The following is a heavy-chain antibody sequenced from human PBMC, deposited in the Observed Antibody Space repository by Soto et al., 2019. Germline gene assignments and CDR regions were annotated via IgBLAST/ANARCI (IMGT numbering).Heavy chain of an antibody. Sequence: EVHLLESGGGLVQPGGSLRLSCAASGLMFSDYAMNWVRQAPGKGLEWVAGIPGSGGFIFYTDSVKGRFTISRDNAMNTLYLQMNSLRAEDTAVYYCAARFDISGWYFGAFDMWGQGTMVSVSS. V-gene: IGHV3-23*01. J-gene: IGHJ3*02. CDR3: AARFDISGWYFGAFDM. D-gene: IGHD6-19*01. CDR1: GLMFSDYA. CDR2: IPGSGGFI.